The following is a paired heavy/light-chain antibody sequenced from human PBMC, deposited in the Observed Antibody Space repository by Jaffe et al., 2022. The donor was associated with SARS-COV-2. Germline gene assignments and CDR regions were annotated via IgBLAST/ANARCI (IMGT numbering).Light chain of an antibody. CDR1: GSDVGGYDY. V-gene: IGLV2-14*03. J-gene: IGLJ2*01. CDR2: DVR. Sequence: QSALTQPASVSGSPGQSITISCSGTGSDVGGYDYVSWYQQHPDKAPKLVIYDVRYRPSGVSNRFSGSKSGNTASLTISGLQAEDEADYYCSSYTSTSTLGVFGGGTKLTVL. CDR3: SSYTSTSTLGV.
Heavy chain of an antibody. Sequence: EVQLVESGGGLVQSGGSLRLSCAASGFIFRNYWMTWVRQVPGKGLECLANIRHDGVEKYYVDSVEGRFTISRDNAENSLYLQMNTLTTEDTAVYYCARAPSLYYFDSWGQGTLVTVSS. CDR2: IRHDGVEK. J-gene: IGHJ4*02. CDR3: ARAPSLYYFDS. V-gene: IGHV3-7*03. CDR1: GFIFRNYW. D-gene: IGHD2-2*01.